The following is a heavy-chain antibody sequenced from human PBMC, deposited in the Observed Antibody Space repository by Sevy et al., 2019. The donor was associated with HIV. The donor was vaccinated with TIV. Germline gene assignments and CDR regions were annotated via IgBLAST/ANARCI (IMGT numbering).Heavy chain of an antibody. J-gene: IGHJ4*02. CDR1: GFTFSSYI. D-gene: IGHD3-3*01. CDR3: ARGGRNCWCGYPDY. Sequence: GGSLRLSCAASGFTFSSYIMIWVRQAPGKGLEWVSSISTSSTYIYYADSVKGRFTNSRDNAKNSLYLQMNSLRVEDTAVYCCARGGRNCWCGYPDYWGQGTLVTVSS. CDR2: ISTSSTYI. V-gene: IGHV3-21*01.